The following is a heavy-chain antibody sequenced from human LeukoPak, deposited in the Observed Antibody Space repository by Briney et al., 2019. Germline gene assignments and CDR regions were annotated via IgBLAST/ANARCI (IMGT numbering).Heavy chain of an antibody. CDR3: ATVNRDDFDY. J-gene: IGHJ4*02. Sequence: GGSLRLSCAASGFTFSDYYMSWLRQARGKGLEGVSYISSSGSTIYYADSVKGRFTISRDNAKTSLYLQMNSLRAEDTDVYYCATVNRDDFDYWGQGTLVTVSS. CDR1: GFTFSDYY. V-gene: IGHV3-11*04. CDR2: ISSSGSTI. D-gene: IGHD5-24*01.